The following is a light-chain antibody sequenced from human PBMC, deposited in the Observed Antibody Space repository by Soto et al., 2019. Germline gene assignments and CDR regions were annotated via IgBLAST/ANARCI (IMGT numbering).Light chain of an antibody. Sequence: DIQMTQSPSSLSAYLGDRVTITCRASQGISNYLAWYQQKPGRLPKVLLFGASTLHSGVPARFSGSGSGTLFTLTINGLLPEDVATYYCQKYDRAPFTFGPGTKVDFK. CDR2: GAS. CDR1: QGISNY. J-gene: IGKJ3*01. CDR3: QKYDRAPFT. V-gene: IGKV1-27*01.